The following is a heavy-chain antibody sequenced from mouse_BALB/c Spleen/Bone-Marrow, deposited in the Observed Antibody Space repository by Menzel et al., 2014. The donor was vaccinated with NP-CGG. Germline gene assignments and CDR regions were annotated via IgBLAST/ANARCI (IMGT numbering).Heavy chain of an antibody. J-gene: IGHJ3*01. D-gene: IGHD1-1*01. V-gene: IGHV5-6-5*01. Sequence: VQRVESGGGLVKPGGSLKLSCAASGFTSSSYAMSWVRQTPEKRLEWVASISSGGSTYYPDSVKGRFTISRDNARNILYLQMSSLRSEDTAMYYCARWYYGSGFAYWGQGTLVTVSA. CDR1: GFTSSSYA. CDR3: ARWYYGSGFAY. CDR2: ISSGGST.